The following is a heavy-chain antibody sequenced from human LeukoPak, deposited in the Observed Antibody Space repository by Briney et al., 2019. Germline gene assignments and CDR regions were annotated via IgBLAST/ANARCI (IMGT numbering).Heavy chain of an antibody. V-gene: IGHV3-74*01. D-gene: IGHD6-19*01. CDR2: IGSDGSNT. CDR1: GFTFSTFW. J-gene: IGHJ4*02. CDR3: ASHSGPLDY. Sequence: GGSLRLSCATSGFTFSTFWMHWVRQAPGKGLVWVSRIGSDGSNTNYADSVKGRFTISRDNAKNSLYLQMNSLRAEDTAVYYCASHSGPLDYWGQGTLVTVSS.